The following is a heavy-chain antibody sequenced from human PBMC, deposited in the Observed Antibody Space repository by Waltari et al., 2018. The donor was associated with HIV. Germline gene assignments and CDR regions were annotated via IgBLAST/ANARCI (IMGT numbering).Heavy chain of an antibody. CDR2: INQDGTKK. CDR1: GFTFTSYY. D-gene: IGHD2-21*01. V-gene: IGHV3-7*01. Sequence: EVQLVESGGGLVQPGGSLRLSCVASGFTFTSYYMSWVRQAPGEGLAWVANINQDGTKKFYVDSVKGRFTISRDNAKNSVYLQINSLRAEDSAIYYCARDLWPEDVWGQGTLVTVSS. CDR3: ARDLWPEDV. J-gene: IGHJ4*02.